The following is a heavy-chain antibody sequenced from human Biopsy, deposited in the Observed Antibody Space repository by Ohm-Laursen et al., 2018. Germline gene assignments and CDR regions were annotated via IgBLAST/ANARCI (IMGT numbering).Heavy chain of an antibody. CDR2: IYDNGDT. J-gene: IGHJ4*02. CDR1: GGSINGGGQF. CDR3: TGIGAIGGVNGGYYFDS. Sequence: SQTLSLTCCVSGGSINGGGQFWGWVRQSPGKGLVWIGYIYDNGDTYYNPSLMSLVSITADTSKYQVSLKLNTVTAADTAGDYWTGIGAIGGVNGGYYFDSWGQGILVTVSS. V-gene: IGHV4-31*01. D-gene: IGHD3-16*01.